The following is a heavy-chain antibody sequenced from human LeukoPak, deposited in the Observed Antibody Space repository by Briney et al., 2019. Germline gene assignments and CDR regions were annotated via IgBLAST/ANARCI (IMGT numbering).Heavy chain of an antibody. CDR2: INPNSGGT. Sequence: ASVKLCCKASGYTFTGYYIHWVRQAPGQGLEWMGWINPNSGGTKYAQKFQGRVTMTRDTSISTAYMELRRLTADDTAVYYCARGRGPYYCVMDVWGQGTTVTVSS. D-gene: IGHD3-10*01. V-gene: IGHV1-2*02. J-gene: IGHJ6*02. CDR1: GYTFTGYY. CDR3: ARGRGPYYCVMDV.